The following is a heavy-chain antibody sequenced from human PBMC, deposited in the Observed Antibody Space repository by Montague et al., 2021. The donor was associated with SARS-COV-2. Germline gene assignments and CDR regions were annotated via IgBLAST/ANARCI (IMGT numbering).Heavy chain of an antibody. D-gene: IGHD6-19*01. Sequence: SETLSLTCTVSGGSISNYYWTWIRQPAGKGLEWIWRLYTSGSTTYNPSLKIRVTMSVDTSKNQFSLNVTSVTAADTAIYYCARASGYSSGWRYYYGMDVWGQGTTVTVS. CDR1: GGSISNYY. CDR3: ARASGYSSGWRYYYGMDV. V-gene: IGHV4-4*07. J-gene: IGHJ6*02. CDR2: LYTSGST.